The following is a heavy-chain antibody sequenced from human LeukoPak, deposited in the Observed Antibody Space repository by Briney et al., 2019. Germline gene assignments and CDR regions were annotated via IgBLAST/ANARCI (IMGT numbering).Heavy chain of an antibody. Sequence: QSGGSLRLSCAASGFTFSSYGMHWVRQAPGKGLEWVAVISYDGSNKYYADSVKGRFTISRDNAKNSLYLQMNSLRAEDTAVYYCASLSLTGYYGWNYFDYWGQGTLVTVSS. V-gene: IGHV3-30*03. CDR2: ISYDGSNK. CDR1: GFTFSSYG. CDR3: ASLSLTGYYGWNYFDY. J-gene: IGHJ4*02. D-gene: IGHD3-9*01.